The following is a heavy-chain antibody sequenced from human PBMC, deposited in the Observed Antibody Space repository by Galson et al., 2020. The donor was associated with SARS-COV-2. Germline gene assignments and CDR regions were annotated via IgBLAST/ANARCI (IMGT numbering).Heavy chain of an antibody. V-gene: IGHV4-31*03. CDR3: ARDSGRLWFGEFTDY. D-gene: IGHD3-10*01. CDR1: GGSISSGGYY. CDR2: IYYSGST. Sequence: SETLSLTCTVAGGSISSGGYYWSWIRQHPGKCLEWIGYIYYSGSTYYNPSLKSRVTISVDTSKNQFSLKLSSVTAADTAVYYCARDSGRLWFGEFTDYWGQGTLVTVSS. J-gene: IGHJ4*02.